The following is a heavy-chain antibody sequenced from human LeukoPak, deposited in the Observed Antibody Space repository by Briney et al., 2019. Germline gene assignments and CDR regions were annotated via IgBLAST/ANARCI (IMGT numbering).Heavy chain of an antibody. Sequence: GGSLRVSCAASGFTFSNYWMTWVRQAPGRELEWVANIKEDGSEKYYVASVRGRFTLSRDNAKKSLYLQMNSLRAEDTAVYYCAREDQPRGTFDCWGQGTLVTVSS. CDR3: AREDQPRGTFDC. CDR1: GFTFSNYW. V-gene: IGHV3-7*05. D-gene: IGHD2-15*01. J-gene: IGHJ4*02. CDR2: IKEDGSEK.